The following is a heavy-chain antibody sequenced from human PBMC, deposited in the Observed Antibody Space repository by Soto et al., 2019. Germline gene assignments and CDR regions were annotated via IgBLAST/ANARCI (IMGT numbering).Heavy chain of an antibody. Sequence: PSETLSLTCTVSGGSISSYYWSWIRQPPGKGLEWIGYIYYSGSTNYNPSLKSRVTISVDTSKNQFSLKLSSVTAADTAVYYCARDHQYSGSYLGPFDYWGQGTLVTVSS. J-gene: IGHJ4*02. V-gene: IGHV4-59*01. D-gene: IGHD1-26*01. CDR2: IYYSGST. CDR3: ARDHQYSGSYLGPFDY. CDR1: GGSISSYY.